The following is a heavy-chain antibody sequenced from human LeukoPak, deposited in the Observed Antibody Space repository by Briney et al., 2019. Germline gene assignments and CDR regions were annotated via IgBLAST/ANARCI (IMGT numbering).Heavy chain of an antibody. Sequence: PSETLSLTCTVSGGSISSYYWSWIRQPPGKGLEWIGYIYYSGSTNYNPSLKSRVTISVDTSKNQFSLKLSSVTAADTAVYYCARGFSSSWITGFDYWGQGTLVTVSS. CDR3: ARGFSSSWITGFDY. J-gene: IGHJ4*02. CDR1: GGSISSYY. CDR2: IYYSGST. V-gene: IGHV4-59*01. D-gene: IGHD6-13*01.